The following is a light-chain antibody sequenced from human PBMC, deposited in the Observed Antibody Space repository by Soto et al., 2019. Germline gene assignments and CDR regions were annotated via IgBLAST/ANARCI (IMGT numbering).Light chain of an antibody. Sequence: DIQLTQSPSTLPASVGDRVTITGRASQSISSWLAWYQQKPGKAPKLLIYKASSLESGVPSRFSGSGSGTEFTLTISSLQPDDFATYYCQQYNSYSWTFGQGTKVDI. CDR3: QQYNSYSWT. J-gene: IGKJ1*01. V-gene: IGKV1-5*03. CDR1: QSISSW. CDR2: KAS.